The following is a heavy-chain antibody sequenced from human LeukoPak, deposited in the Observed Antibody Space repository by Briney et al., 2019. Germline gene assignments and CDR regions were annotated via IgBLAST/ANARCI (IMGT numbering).Heavy chain of an antibody. D-gene: IGHD6-19*01. CDR3: ARDLVAGDYYYYMDV. CDR1: GYTFTSYG. J-gene: IGHJ6*03. V-gene: IGHV1-18*01. CDR2: ISAYNGNT. Sequence: AASVKVSCEASGYTFTSYGISWVRHAPGQGIEWMGWISAYNGNTNYAQKLQGRVTMTTDTSTSTAYMELRSLRSDDTAVYYCARDLVAGDYYYYMDVWGKGTTVTISS.